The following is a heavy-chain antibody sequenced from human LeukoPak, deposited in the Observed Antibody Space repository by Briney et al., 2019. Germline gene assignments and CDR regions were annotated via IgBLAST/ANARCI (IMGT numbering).Heavy chain of an antibody. V-gene: IGHV3-23*01. CDR3: AKDLGPRVATPYFDY. CDR2: ISGSGGST. D-gene: IGHD5-12*01. Sequence: GGSLRLSCVASGFTVSNNYVHWVRQAPGKGLEWVSAISGSGGSTYYADSVKGRFTISRDNSKNTLYLQMNSLRAEDTAVYYCAKDLGPRVATPYFDYWGQGTLVTVSS. J-gene: IGHJ4*02. CDR1: GFTVSNNY.